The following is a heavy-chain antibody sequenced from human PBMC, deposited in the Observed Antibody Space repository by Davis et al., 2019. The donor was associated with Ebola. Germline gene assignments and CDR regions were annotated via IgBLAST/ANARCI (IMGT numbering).Heavy chain of an antibody. Sequence: AASEKVSCKASGYTFTSYAMHWLRQAPGQRLERMGWINAGNGNTKYSQKFQGRVTITRDTSASTAYMELSILRSEDTSVYYCARDRGCNYSFDYWGQGTLVTVSS. V-gene: IGHV1-3*01. J-gene: IGHJ4*02. CDR1: GYTFTSYA. D-gene: IGHD1-1*01. CDR3: ARDRGCNYSFDY. CDR2: INAGNGNT.